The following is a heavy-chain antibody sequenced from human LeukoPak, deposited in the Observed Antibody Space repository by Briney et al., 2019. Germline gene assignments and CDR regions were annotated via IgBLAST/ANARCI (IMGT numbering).Heavy chain of an antibody. V-gene: IGHV3-7*01. CDR1: GFTLSRDW. CDR2: INQDGSQK. J-gene: IGHJ4*02. CDR3: ASEWY. Sequence: GGPLRLSCAVSGFTLSRDWMRWVRQAPGKGLEWVASINQDGSQKYYVDSVKGRFTISRDNAKNSLYLQMNSLSVDDTAVYYCASEWYWSQGTLVTVSS.